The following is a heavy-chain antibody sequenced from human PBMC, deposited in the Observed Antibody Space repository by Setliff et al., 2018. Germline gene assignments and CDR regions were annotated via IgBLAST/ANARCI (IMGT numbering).Heavy chain of an antibody. Sequence: ASVKVSCKASGGTFGSSALSWVRQAPGQGFEWMGGIIPMFDTGIYAEKFQGRVTLSADESTGTVYMELTRLRPEDTAIYYCARDKADYYDRSGYSGASDVWGQGTMVTVSS. J-gene: IGHJ3*01. D-gene: IGHD3-22*01. CDR1: GGTFGSSA. CDR2: IIPMFDTG. V-gene: IGHV1-69*13. CDR3: ARDKADYYDRSGYSGASDV.